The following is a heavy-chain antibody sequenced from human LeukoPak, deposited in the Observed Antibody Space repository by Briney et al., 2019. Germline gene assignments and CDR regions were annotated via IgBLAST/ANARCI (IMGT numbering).Heavy chain of an antibody. V-gene: IGHV1-2*02. CDR2: INPNNGGT. CDR1: GYTFTDHY. D-gene: IGHD3-16*01. CDR3: AGGIASYSSSHFDY. Sequence: ASVKVSCKASGYTFTDHYIHWVRQAPGQGLEWMGWINPNNGGTYYALKFQGRVTMTRDTSIGTAYMELSRLRSDDTAVYYCAGGIASYSSSHFDYWGQGALVTVSS. J-gene: IGHJ4*02.